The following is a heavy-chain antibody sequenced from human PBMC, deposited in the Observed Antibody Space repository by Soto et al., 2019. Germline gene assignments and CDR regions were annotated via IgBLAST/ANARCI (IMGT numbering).Heavy chain of an antibody. D-gene: IGHD2-15*01. CDR1: GGSIISGTYS. CDR3: XSASGYCSGGSCFPFDY. CDR2: IYHRGSI. Sequence: SATLSLTGALSGGSIISGTYSWSWIRQPPGKSLERIGYIYHRGSIYYSPSLKSRGTISLDRSKNQFPLNLSSVTPADTAVYYCXSASGYCSGGSCFPFDYWGRGTLVTVSS. J-gene: IGHJ4*02. V-gene: IGHV4-30-2*01.